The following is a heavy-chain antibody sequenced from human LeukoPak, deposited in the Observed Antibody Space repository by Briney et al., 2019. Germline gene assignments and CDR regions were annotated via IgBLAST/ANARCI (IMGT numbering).Heavy chain of an antibody. V-gene: IGHV3-30*03. J-gene: IGHJ4*02. CDR1: GFTFSSYG. Sequence: GGSLRLSCAASGFTFSSYGMHWVRQAPGKGLEWVAVISYDGSNKYYADSVKGRFTISRDNSKNMLYLQMSSLRAEDTAVYYCARVGYTSSWGERYYFDYWGQGTLVTVSS. D-gene: IGHD6-13*01. CDR3: ARVGYTSSWGERYYFDY. CDR2: ISYDGSNK.